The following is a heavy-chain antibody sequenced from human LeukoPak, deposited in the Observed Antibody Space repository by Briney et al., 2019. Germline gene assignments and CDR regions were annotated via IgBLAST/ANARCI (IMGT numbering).Heavy chain of an antibody. Sequence: GGSLRLSCAASGFTFNNYGMHWVRQAPGKGLEWVADISNDGNTKYYADFVGGRFTISRDNSRNTLNLQMNSLRPGDTAVYYCAKGCLGGGNCFFFQHWGQGTLVTVSS. V-gene: IGHV3-30*18. CDR1: GFTFNNYG. CDR2: ISNDGNTK. J-gene: IGHJ1*01. CDR3: AKGCLGGGNCFFFQH. D-gene: IGHD2-15*01.